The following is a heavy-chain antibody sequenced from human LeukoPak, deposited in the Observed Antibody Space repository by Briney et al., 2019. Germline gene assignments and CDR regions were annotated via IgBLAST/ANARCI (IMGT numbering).Heavy chain of an antibody. CDR1: GFILSDYY. D-gene: IGHD4-11*01. Sequence: GGSLRLSCAASGFILSDYYMSWIRQAPGKGLEWVSYISSSGSTIYHVDSVKGRLTISRDNAKNSLHLQMNSLRAEDTAVYYCARYWYSNYYYYYMDVWGKGTTVTVSS. V-gene: IGHV3-11*01. J-gene: IGHJ6*03. CDR3: ARYWYSNYYYYYMDV. CDR2: ISSSGSTI.